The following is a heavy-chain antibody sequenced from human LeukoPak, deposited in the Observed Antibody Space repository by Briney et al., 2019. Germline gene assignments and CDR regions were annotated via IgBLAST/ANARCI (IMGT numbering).Heavy chain of an antibody. CDR3: AREEPWFGELLGAFDI. Sequence: ASVKVSCKASGYTFTGYYMHWLRQAPGQGLEWMGWINPNSGGTNYAQKFQGRVTMTRDTSISTAYMELSRLRSDDTAVYYCAREEPWFGELLGAFDIWGQGTMVTVSS. CDR2: INPNSGGT. D-gene: IGHD3-10*01. CDR1: GYTFTGYY. V-gene: IGHV1-2*02. J-gene: IGHJ3*02.